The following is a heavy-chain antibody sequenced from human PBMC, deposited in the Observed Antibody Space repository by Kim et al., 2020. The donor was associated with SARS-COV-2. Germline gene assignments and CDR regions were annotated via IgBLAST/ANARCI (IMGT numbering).Heavy chain of an antibody. V-gene: IGHV1-18*01. CDR2: ISVNNGNT. Sequence: ASVKVSCKASGYMFTTHGVTWVRQALRQGLEWMGWISVNNGNTNYAQKFQDRVTLTADTSTTTVYMELRSLRSDDTAMYYCARDSESSSYYSPSDYWGQG. J-gene: IGHJ4*02. D-gene: IGHD3-22*01. CDR1: GYMFTTHG. CDR3: ARDSESSSYYSPSDY.